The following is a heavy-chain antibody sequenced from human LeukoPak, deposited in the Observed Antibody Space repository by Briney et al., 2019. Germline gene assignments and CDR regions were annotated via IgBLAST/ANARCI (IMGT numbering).Heavy chain of an antibody. CDR2: IYYSGST. CDR1: GGSFSGYY. V-gene: IGHV4-34*01. Sequence: SETLSLTCAVYGGSFSGYYWSWIRQPPGKGLEWIGSIYYSGSTSYNPSLKSRVTISVDTSKNQFSLKLSSVTAADTAVYYCARHAGYFDWLLLDYWGQGTLVTVSS. D-gene: IGHD3-9*01. J-gene: IGHJ4*02. CDR3: ARHAGYFDWLLLDY.